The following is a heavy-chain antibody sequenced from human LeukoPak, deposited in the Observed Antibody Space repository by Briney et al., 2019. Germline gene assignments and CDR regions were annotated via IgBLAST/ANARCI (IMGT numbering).Heavy chain of an antibody. D-gene: IGHD2-8*01. J-gene: IGHJ4*02. Sequence: GGSLRLSCAASGFTFSDNWMSWVPQAPGKGVEWVANIKHDGSDKYYVDSVKGRLTISRDNSKNSLYLQMNSLRAEDTAVYYCAKHGRTFEYCGQGTLVAVSS. CDR3: AKHGRTFEY. CDR2: IKHDGSDK. V-gene: IGHV3-7*01. CDR1: GFTFSDNW.